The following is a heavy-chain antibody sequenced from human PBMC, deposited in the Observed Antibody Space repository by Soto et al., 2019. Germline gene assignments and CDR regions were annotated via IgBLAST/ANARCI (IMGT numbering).Heavy chain of an antibody. J-gene: IGHJ4*02. Sequence: GGSLRLSCAASGFTFSNYAMSWVRQAPGKGLEWVSTISSSGGNTYYADSAKGRFTISRDNSKNTLYLQMNSLRAEDTALYYCAKDGRLRFLEWLAYFDNWGQGTLVTVSS. CDR3: AKDGRLRFLEWLAYFDN. V-gene: IGHV3-23*01. CDR1: GFTFSNYA. CDR2: ISSSGGNT. D-gene: IGHD3-3*01.